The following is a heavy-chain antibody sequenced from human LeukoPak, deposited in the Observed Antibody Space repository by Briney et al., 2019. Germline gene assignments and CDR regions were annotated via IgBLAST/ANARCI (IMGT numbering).Heavy chain of an antibody. CDR1: GYTFSSYD. D-gene: IGHD1-26*01. CDR3: ARDHPQFYSGSYRI. Sequence: GASVKVSCKASGYTFSSYDINWVRQATGQGLEWMGWMNPNSGNTGYAQKFQGRVTITRNTSISTAYMELSSLRSEDTAVYYCARDHPQFYSGSYRIWGQGTLVNVAS. J-gene: IGHJ4*02. V-gene: IGHV1-8*01. CDR2: MNPNSGNT.